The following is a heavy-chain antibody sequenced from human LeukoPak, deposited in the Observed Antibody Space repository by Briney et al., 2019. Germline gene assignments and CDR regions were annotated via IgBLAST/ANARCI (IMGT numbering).Heavy chain of an antibody. CDR2: ISAYNGNT. Sequence: ASVKVSCKSSGYTFTIYGISWVRHAHGQGLEWKGWISAYNGNTNYSQKLQGRVTMTTDTSTSTAYMELRSLRSDDTAVYYCARDYGGNYYNWFDPWGQGTLVTVSS. J-gene: IGHJ5*02. D-gene: IGHD4-23*01. V-gene: IGHV1-18*01. CDR3: ARDYGGNYYNWFDP. CDR1: GYTFTIYG.